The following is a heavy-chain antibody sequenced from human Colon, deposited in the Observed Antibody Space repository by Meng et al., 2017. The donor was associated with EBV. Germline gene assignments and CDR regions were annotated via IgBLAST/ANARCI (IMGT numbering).Heavy chain of an antibody. CDR1: GGSIISRHSS. Sequence: LHLQGSGPGLVNPSQPLSRTCPVSGGSIISRHSSWGWVRPPPGKGLQLIGTIYLSGSTSYNPSLQSRVTMFVDTSKNQFSLMLTSVTATDTAVYYCARRRGGSGRDCWGQGTLVTVSS. J-gene: IGHJ4*02. CDR3: ARRRGGSGRDC. D-gene: IGHD3-10*01. CDR2: IYLSGST. V-gene: IGHV4-39*01.